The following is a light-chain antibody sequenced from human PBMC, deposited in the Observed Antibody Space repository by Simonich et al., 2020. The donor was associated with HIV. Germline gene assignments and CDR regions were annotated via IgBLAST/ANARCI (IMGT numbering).Light chain of an antibody. Sequence: EIVMTQSPATLSVSPGERATLSCRASQSVSSNLAWDQQKLGQAPRLLIYGAATRATGIPARFSGSGSGTEFTLTISSLQSEDFAVYYCQQYNNWPPGTFGQGTKVEIK. V-gene: IGKV3-15*01. CDR1: QSVSSN. CDR3: QQYNNWPPGT. J-gene: IGKJ1*01. CDR2: GAA.